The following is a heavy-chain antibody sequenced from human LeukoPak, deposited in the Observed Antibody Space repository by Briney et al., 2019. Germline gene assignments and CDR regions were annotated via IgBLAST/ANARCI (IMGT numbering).Heavy chain of an antibody. J-gene: IGHJ4*02. CDR2: IHTSGST. CDR1: GGSISNNY. D-gene: IGHD6-19*01. V-gene: IGHV4-4*07. Sequence: PSGTLSLTCGVSGGSISNNYWSWIRQPAGKGLEWIGRIHTSGSTNYNPSLKSRVTMSVDTSKNHFSLKLSSVTAADTAVYYCARPRSSSGWDGDFDSWGQGTLVTVSS. CDR3: ARPRSSSGWDGDFDS.